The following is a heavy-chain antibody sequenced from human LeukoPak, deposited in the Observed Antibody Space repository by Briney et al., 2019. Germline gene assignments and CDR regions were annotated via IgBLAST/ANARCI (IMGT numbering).Heavy chain of an antibody. CDR3: ARDQYDTWSRRGNFDS. V-gene: IGHV3-21*04. J-gene: IGHJ4*02. Sequence: GGSLRLSCVASGFTFSHYSMNWVRQAPGKGLEWVSSIRFTGSYIYYADSVKGRFTISRDDAKNLLSLQMISLRAEDTAVFYCARDQYDTWSRRGNFDSWGQGTLVIVSS. CDR1: GFTFSHYS. CDR2: IRFTGSYI. D-gene: IGHD3-3*01.